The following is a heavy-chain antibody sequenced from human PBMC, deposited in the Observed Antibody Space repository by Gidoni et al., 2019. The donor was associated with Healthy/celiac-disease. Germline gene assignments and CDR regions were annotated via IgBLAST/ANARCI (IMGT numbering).Heavy chain of an antibody. Sequence: QVQLVESGGGVVQPGRSLRLSCAASGFTFSSYGLHWVRQAPGKGLEWVAVISYDGSNKYYADSVKGRFTISRDNSKNTLYLQMNSLRAEDTAVYYCAKEFLEWLLPYYYYGMDVWGQGTTVTVSS. D-gene: IGHD3-3*01. V-gene: IGHV3-30*18. CDR2: ISYDGSNK. CDR1: GFTFSSYG. CDR3: AKEFLEWLLPYYYYGMDV. J-gene: IGHJ6*02.